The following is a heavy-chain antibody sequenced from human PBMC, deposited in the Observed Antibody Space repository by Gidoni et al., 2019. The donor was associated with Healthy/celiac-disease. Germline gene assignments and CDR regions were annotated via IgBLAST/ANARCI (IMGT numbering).Heavy chain of an antibody. V-gene: IGHV3-7*01. CDR3: ARDLIDPRYFDWLLARDYYYGMDV. CDR2: IKQDGSEK. J-gene: IGHJ6*02. Sequence: EVQLVESGGGSDQPGGSMRPSWAASGVTFSSDWMSRVRSAPGKGLELVANIKQDGSEKYYVDSVKGRFTISRDNAKISLYLQMNSLRAEDTAVYYCARDLIDPRYFDWLLARDYYYGMDVWGQGTTVTVSS. D-gene: IGHD3-9*01. CDR1: GVTFSSDW.